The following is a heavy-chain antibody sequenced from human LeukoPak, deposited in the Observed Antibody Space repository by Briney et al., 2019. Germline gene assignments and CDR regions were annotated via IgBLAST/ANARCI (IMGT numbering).Heavy chain of an antibody. CDR1: GDSISSSSYY. CDR2: IYYSGST. J-gene: IGHJ4*02. CDR3: ARVRQYYYDSSGYNRGHFDY. D-gene: IGHD3-22*01. V-gene: IGHV4-39*01. Sequence: SETLSLTCTVSGDSISSSSYYWGWIRQPPGKGLEWIGNIYYSGSTYYNPSLKSRVTISIDTSKNQFSLKLSSVTAADTAVYYCARVRQYYYDSSGYNRGHFDYWGQGTLVTVSS.